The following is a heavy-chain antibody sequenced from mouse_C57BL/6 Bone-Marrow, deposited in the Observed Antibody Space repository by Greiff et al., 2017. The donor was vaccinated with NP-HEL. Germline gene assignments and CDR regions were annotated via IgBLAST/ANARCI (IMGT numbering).Heavy chain of an antibody. CDR1: GYTFTSYG. V-gene: IGHV1-81*01. CDR3: ARLYYGNFY. D-gene: IGHD2-1*01. CDR2: IYPRSGNT. J-gene: IGHJ2*01. Sequence: VKLMESGAELARPGASVKLSCKASGYTFTSYGISWVKQRTGQGLEWIGEIYPRSGNTYYNEKFKGKATLTADKSSSTAYMELRSLTSEDSAVYFCARLYYGNFYWGQGTTLTVSS.